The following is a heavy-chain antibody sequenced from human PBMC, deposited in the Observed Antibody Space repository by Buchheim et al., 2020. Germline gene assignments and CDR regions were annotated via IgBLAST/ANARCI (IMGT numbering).Heavy chain of an antibody. V-gene: IGHV3-30-3*01. CDR1: GFTFSSYA. CDR2: ISYDGSNK. CDR3: AREWGDIVVVVAASPGDAFDI. J-gene: IGHJ3*02. Sequence: QVQLVESGGGVVQPGRSLRLSCAASGFTFSSYAMHWVRQAPGKGLEWVAVISYDGSNKYYADSVKGRFTISRDNSKNTLYLQMNSLRAEDTAVYYCAREWGDIVVVVAASPGDAFDIWGQGT. D-gene: IGHD2-15*01.